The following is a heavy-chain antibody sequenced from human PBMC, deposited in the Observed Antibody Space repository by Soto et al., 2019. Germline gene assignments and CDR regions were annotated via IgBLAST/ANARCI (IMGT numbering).Heavy chain of an antibody. Sequence: SETLSLTCAVYGGSFSGYYWSWIRQPPGKGLEWIGEIIHSGSTNCNPSLKSRVTISVDTSKNQSSLKLSSVTAADTAVYYCARLPFSSYYGMDVWGQGTTVTVSS. CDR1: GGSFSGYY. D-gene: IGHD2-2*01. J-gene: IGHJ6*02. CDR3: ARLPFSSYYGMDV. CDR2: IIHSGST. V-gene: IGHV4-34*12.